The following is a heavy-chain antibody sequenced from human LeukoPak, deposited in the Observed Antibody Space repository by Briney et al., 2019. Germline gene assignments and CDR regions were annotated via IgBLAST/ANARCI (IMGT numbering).Heavy chain of an antibody. CDR3: ASIYYDSTRYYFDY. CDR2: INPNSGGT. CDR1: GYTFTGYY. Sequence: WASVKVSCKASGYTFTGYYMHWVRQAPGQGLEWMGWINPNSGGTNYAQKFQGRVNMTRDTSISTAYMELSRLRSDDTAVYYCASIYYDSTRYYFDYWGQGTLVTVSS. J-gene: IGHJ4*02. D-gene: IGHD3-22*01. V-gene: IGHV1-2*02.